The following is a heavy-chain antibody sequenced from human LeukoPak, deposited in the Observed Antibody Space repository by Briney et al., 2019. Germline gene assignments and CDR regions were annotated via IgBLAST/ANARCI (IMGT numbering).Heavy chain of an antibody. V-gene: IGHV3-66*01. D-gene: IGHD3-10*01. CDR3: VRDRSGSKPLDY. J-gene: IGHJ4*02. CDR1: GLTVSSNY. Sequence: GESLRLSCAASGLTVSSNYMSWVRQAPGKGLEWVSILYSGGITYYADSVKGRFTISRDDSKNTLYLQMNSLRAEDTAVYYCVRDRSGSKPLDYWGQGTLVTVSS. CDR2: LYSGGIT.